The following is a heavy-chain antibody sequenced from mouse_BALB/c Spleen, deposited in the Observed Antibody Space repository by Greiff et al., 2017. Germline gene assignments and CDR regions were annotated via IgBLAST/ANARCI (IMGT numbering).Heavy chain of an antibody. CDR3: ARSLPYGRYFDY. D-gene: IGHD1-2*01. CDR2: INSNGGST. CDR1: GFTFSSYY. Sequence: EVKLVESGGGLVKLGGSLKLSCAASGFTFSSYYMSWVRQTPEKRLELVAAINSNGGSTYYPDTVKGRFTISRDNAKNTLYLQMSSLKSEDTALYYCARSLPYGRYFDYWGQGTTLTVSS. V-gene: IGHV5-6-2*01. J-gene: IGHJ2*01.